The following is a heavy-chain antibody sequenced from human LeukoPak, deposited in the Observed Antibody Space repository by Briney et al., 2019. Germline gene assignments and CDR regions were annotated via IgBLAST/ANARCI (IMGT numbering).Heavy chain of an antibody. J-gene: IGHJ4*02. CDR3: ARATLGYCSGGSCYLTFDY. V-gene: IGHV4-34*01. CDR2: INHSGST. Sequence: SQTLSLTCAVYGGSFSGYYWSWIRQPPGKGLEWIGEINHSGSTNYNPSLQSRVTISIDKSKNHFSLKLTSVTAADTAVYYCARATLGYCSGGSCYLTFDYWGQGTLVTVSS. D-gene: IGHD2-15*01. CDR1: GGSFSGYY.